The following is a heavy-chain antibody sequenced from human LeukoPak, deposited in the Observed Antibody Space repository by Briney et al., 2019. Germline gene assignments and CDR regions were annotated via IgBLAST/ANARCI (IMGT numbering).Heavy chain of an antibody. J-gene: IGHJ4*02. V-gene: IGHV3-23*01. Sequence: GGSLSLSCAASGLTSRSYVMTWGRQAPGKGLEWVSSISGSGTTTYFADSVKGRFTISRDNSKGSLYLQMESLRDEDTGIYYRAQGRGYDYPFRSFDHWGQGTLVTVSS. D-gene: IGHD5-12*01. CDR1: GLTSRSYV. CDR2: ISGSGTTT. CDR3: AQGRGYDYPFRSFDH.